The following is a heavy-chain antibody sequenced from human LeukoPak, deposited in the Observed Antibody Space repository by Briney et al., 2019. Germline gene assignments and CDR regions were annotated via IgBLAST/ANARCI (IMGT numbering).Heavy chain of an antibody. J-gene: IGHJ4*02. CDR2: IYYSGST. CDR1: GGSISSNS. Sequence: SETLSLTCNVSGGSISSNSWSWIRQPPGKGLEWIGYIYYSGSTNYNPSLKSRVTISVDTSKNQLSLKLSSVTAADTAVYYCARQGGCSGNSCYSNFDYWGQGTLVTVSS. CDR3: ARQGGCSGNSCYSNFDY. V-gene: IGHV4-59*08. D-gene: IGHD2-2*01.